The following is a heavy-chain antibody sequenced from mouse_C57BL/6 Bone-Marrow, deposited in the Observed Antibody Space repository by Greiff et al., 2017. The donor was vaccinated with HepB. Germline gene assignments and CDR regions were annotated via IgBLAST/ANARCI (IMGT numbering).Heavy chain of an antibody. CDR3: ARGSNYEAMDY. D-gene: IGHD2-5*01. V-gene: IGHV1-54*01. J-gene: IGHJ4*01. CDR1: GYAFTNYL. Sequence: VQLQQSGAELVRPGTSVKVSCKASGYAFTNYLIEWVKQRPGQGLEWIGVINPGSGGTNYNEKFKGKATLTADKSSSTAYMQLSSLTSEDSAVYFCARGSNYEAMDYWGQGTSVTVSS. CDR2: INPGSGGT.